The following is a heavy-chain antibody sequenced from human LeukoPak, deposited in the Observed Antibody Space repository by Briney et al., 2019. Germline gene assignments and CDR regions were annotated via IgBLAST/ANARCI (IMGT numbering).Heavy chain of an antibody. CDR2: IWYHGNEI. Sequence: GGSLRLSCAASGFTFSDFGMHWVRKAPGKGLEWVAVIWYHGNEIHYVDSVKGRFTISRDNSRNTLYLQMSSLRAEDSAVYYCVRGSGGNGYGYWGDNWGQGTLVTVSS. CDR1: GFTFSDFG. CDR3: VRGSGGNGYGYWGDN. D-gene: IGHD5-12*01. V-gene: IGHV3-33*01. J-gene: IGHJ4*02.